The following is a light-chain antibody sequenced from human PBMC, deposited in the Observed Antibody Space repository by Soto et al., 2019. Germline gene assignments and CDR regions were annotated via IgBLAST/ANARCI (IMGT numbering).Light chain of an antibody. V-gene: IGKV1-33*01. J-gene: IGKJ4*01. CDR3: QQYDSLPLT. CDR2: DAS. Sequence: DIQMTQSPSSLSASVGDRVTITCQASQGIRNYLNWYQQKPGKAPKLLIYDASNLQAGVPSRFSGSGSGTHFTFTISSLQPEDFATYYCQQYDSLPLTFGGGTTVEIK. CDR1: QGIRNY.